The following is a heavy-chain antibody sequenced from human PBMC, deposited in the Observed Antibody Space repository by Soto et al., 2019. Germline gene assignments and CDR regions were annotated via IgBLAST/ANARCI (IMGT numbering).Heavy chain of an antibody. CDR2: IKSKTDGGTT. CDR1: GFTFSNAW. CDR3: TTRYDDFWSGYVDD. V-gene: IGHV3-15*01. D-gene: IGHD3-3*01. Sequence: PGGSLRLSCAASGFTFSNAWMSWVRQAPGKGLEWVGRIKSKTDGGTTDYAAPVKGRFTISRDDSKNTLYLQMNSLKTEDTAVYYCTTRYDDFWSGYVDDWGQGTLVTVSS. J-gene: IGHJ4*02.